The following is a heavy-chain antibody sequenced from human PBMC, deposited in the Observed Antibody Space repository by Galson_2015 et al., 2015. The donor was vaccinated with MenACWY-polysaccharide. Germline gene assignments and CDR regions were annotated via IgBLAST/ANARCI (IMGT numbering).Heavy chain of an antibody. CDR2: ITSSSTDI. D-gene: IGHD6-19*01. V-gene: IGHV3-21*01. CDR1: GFIFSTSG. J-gene: IGHJ4*02. Sequence: SLRLPCAGFGFIFSTSGMSWVRQAPGKGLEWVSSITSSSTDIYYADSLKGRFTISRDDAKNSLYLQMNSLRVEDTAVYYCATDGFGWSRVKWGQGTLVTVSA. CDR3: ATDGFGWSRVK.